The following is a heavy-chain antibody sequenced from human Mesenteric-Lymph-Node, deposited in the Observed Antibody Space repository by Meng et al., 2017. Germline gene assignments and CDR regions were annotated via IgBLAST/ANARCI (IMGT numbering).Heavy chain of an antibody. D-gene: IGHD2-8*01. CDR1: GYTFTSYA. CDR2: INAGNGNT. Sequence: ASVKVSCKASGYTFTSYAMHWVRQAPGQRLEWMGWINAGNGNTKYSQKFQGRVTMTRDTSTSTVYMELSSLRSEDTAVSYCARLVWAPQNNWFDPWGQGTLVTVSS. V-gene: IGHV1-3*01. CDR3: ARLVWAPQNNWFDP. J-gene: IGHJ5*02.